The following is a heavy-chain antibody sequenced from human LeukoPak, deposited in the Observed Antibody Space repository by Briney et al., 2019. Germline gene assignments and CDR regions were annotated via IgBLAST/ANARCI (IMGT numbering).Heavy chain of an antibody. CDR3: GRLWVVVVASTPSPNCFDS. D-gene: IGHD2-15*01. Sequence: PSETLSLTCTVSGGSISSSSYYWGWIRQPPGKGLEWIESLSYSGNSYYNPSLKGRLTLSIDTSKNQFSLRLRSVTVADTAVYYCGRLWVVVVASTPSPNCFDSWGQGTLVTVSS. V-gene: IGHV4-39*01. J-gene: IGHJ5*01. CDR1: GGSISSSSYY. CDR2: LSYSGNS.